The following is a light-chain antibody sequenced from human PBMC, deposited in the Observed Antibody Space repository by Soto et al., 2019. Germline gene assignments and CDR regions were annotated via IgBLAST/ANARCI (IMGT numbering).Light chain of an antibody. Sequence: QSALTQPASVSGSPGQSITISCTGTSSDVGSYNYVSWYQQHPGKVPKLMISEVSKRPSGVSNRFSGSKSGNTASLTISGLQAEDEAEYYCSSYTSGSSPSVFGTGTKLTVL. CDR3: SSYTSGSSPSV. J-gene: IGLJ1*01. CDR1: SSDVGSYNY. V-gene: IGLV2-14*01. CDR2: EVS.